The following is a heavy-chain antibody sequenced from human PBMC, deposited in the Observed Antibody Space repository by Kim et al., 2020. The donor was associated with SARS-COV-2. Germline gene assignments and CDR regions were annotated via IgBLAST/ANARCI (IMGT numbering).Heavy chain of an antibody. J-gene: IGHJ1*01. CDR3: ARSRTNGDAEYFQY. D-gene: IGHD7-27*01. V-gene: IGHV1-2*02. Sequence: AQKFQGTVTVTRDTSINTAYMELSSLRSDDTAVYYCARSRTNGDAEYFQYWGQGTLVTVSS.